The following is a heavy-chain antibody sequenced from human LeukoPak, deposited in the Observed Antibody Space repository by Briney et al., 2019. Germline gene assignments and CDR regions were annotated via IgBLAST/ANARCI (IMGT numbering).Heavy chain of an antibody. CDR2: ISSSSSYI. CDR3: ARDQYDTWSRRGNFDS. Sequence: GGSLRLSCAASGFTFSSYSMNWVRQAPGKGLEWVSSISSSSSYIYYADSVKGRFTISRDNTKNSLYLQMNSLRVEDTAVFYCARDQYDTWSRRGNFDSWGQGTLVIVSS. V-gene: IGHV3-21*04. D-gene: IGHD3-3*01. J-gene: IGHJ4*02. CDR1: GFTFSSYS.